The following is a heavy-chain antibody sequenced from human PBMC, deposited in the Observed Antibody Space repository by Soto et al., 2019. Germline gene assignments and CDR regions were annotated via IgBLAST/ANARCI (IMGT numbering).Heavy chain of an antibody. CDR3: ARHERLGGGGDY. D-gene: IGHD6-25*01. CDR2: IYYSGST. CDR1: GGSISSSSYY. J-gene: IGHJ4*02. V-gene: IGHV4-39*01. Sequence: QLQLQESGPGLVKPSETLSLTCTVSGGSISSSSYYWGWIRQPPGKGLEWIGSIYYSGSTYYNPSLKSRVTISADTTKNQFTLKLSSVTAADTAVYYCARHERLGGGGDYWGQGTLVTVSS.